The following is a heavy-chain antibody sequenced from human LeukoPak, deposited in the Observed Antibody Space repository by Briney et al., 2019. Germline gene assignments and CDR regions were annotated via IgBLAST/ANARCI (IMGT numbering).Heavy chain of an antibody. J-gene: IGHJ1*01. D-gene: IGHD6-19*01. V-gene: IGHV3-53*01. CDR3: AKDGDSSGWLEYFQH. Sequence: PGGSLRLSCAASGLTVSGNYMSWVRQAPGKGLEWVSAISGGSTYYADSVKGRFTISRDNSKNTLYLQMSSLRAEDTAVYYCAKDGDSSGWLEYFQHWGQGTLVTVSS. CDR2: ISGGST. CDR1: GLTVSGNY.